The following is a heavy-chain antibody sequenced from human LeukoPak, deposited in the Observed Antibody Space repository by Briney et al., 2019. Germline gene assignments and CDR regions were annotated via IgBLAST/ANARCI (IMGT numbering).Heavy chain of an antibody. V-gene: IGHV3-33*06. D-gene: IGHD3-9*01. CDR3: AKDSNDILTDYYYYYMDV. CDR1: GFTFSSYG. J-gene: IGHJ6*03. CDR2: IWYDGSNK. Sequence: GRSLRLSCAASGFTFSSYGMHWVRQAPGKGLEWVAVIWYDGSNKYYADCVKGRFTISRDNSKNTLYLQMNSPRAEDTAVYYCAKDSNDILTDYYYYYMDVWGKGTTVTVSS.